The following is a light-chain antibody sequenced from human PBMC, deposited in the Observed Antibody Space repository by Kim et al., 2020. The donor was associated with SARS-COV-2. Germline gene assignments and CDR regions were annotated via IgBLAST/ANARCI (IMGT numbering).Light chain of an antibody. CDR1: SSNSGAGYD. CDR2: GNS. V-gene: IGLV1-40*01. J-gene: IGLJ1*01. CDR3: QSYDSSLSGYV. Sequence: QRVTIACTGSSSNSGAGYDVIWYQQLPGTAPKLLIYGNSNRPSGVPDRFSGSKSGTSASLAITGLQAEDEADYYCQSYDSSLSGYVFGTGTKVTVL.